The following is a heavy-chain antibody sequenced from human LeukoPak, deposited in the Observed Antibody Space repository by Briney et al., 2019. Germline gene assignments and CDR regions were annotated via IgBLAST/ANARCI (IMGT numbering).Heavy chain of an antibody. CDR2: ISSSSSYI. V-gene: IGHV3-21*06. CDR1: GFTFSSYS. J-gene: IGHJ4*02. Sequence: PGGSLRLSCAASGFTFSSYSMNWVRQAPGKGLEWVSSISSSSSYIYYADSVKGRFIISRDNSRNTLYLQMTSLRPEDTAVYYCARVAHQYSGSYWGEGASDYWGQGTLVTVSS. D-gene: IGHD1-26*01. CDR3: ARVAHQYSGSYWGEGASDY.